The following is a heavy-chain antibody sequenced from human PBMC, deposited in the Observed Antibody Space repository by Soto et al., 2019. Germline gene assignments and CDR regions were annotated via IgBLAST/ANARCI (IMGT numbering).Heavy chain of an antibody. Sequence: SETLSLTCTVSGGSISSYYWSWIRQPPGKGLEWIGYIYYSGSTNYNPSLKSRVTISVDTSKNQFSLKLSSVTAADTAVYYCARVTRIWFGELDAFDIWGQGTMVTVSS. CDR1: GGSISSYY. CDR3: ARVTRIWFGELDAFDI. CDR2: IYYSGST. V-gene: IGHV4-59*01. D-gene: IGHD3-10*01. J-gene: IGHJ3*02.